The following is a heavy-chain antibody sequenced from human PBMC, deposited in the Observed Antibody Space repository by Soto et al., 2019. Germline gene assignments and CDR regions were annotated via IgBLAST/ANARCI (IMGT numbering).Heavy chain of an antibody. J-gene: IGHJ6*03. CDR2: ISWNSGSI. CDR1: GFTFDDYA. CDR3: AKLALRYFDWLLPTNYMDV. V-gene: IGHV3-9*01. D-gene: IGHD3-9*01. Sequence: GGSLRLSCAASGFTFDDYAMHWVRQAPGKGLEWVSGISWNSGSIGYADSVKGRFTISRDNAKNSLYLQMNSLRAEDTALYYCAKLALRYFDWLLPTNYMDVWGKGTTVTVSS.